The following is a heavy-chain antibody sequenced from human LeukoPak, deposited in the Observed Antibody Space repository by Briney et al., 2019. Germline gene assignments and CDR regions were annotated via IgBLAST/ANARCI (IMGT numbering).Heavy chain of an antibody. D-gene: IGHD2-15*01. CDR1: GGSISSYY. V-gene: IGHV4-4*07. CDR2: IYTSGST. Sequence: SETLSLTCTVSGGSISSYYWSWIRQPAGKGLEWIGRIYTSGSTNYNPSLKSRVTMSVDTSKNQFSLKLSSVTAADTAVYYCASQVVAALPNYHYYGMDVWGQGTTVTVSS. J-gene: IGHJ6*02. CDR3: ASQVVAALPNYHYYGMDV.